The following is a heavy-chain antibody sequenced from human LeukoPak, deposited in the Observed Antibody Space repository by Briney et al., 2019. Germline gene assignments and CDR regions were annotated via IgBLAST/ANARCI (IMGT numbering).Heavy chain of an antibody. CDR3: AKDGRGLELISDAFDI. V-gene: IGHV3-30*18. CDR2: ISYDGSNK. J-gene: IGHJ3*02. CDR1: GFTFSSYG. D-gene: IGHD1-7*01. Sequence: GGSLRLSCAASGFTFSSYGMHWVRQAPGKGLEWVAVISYDGSNKYYADSVKGRFTISRDNSKNTLYLQMNSLRAEDTAVYYCAKDGRGLELISDAFDIWGQGTMVTVSS.